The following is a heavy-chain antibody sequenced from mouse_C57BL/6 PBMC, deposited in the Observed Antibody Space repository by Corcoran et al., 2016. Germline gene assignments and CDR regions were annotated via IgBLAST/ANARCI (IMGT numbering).Heavy chain of an antibody. D-gene: IGHD1-1*01. Sequence: QVQLKQSGAELVRPGASVKLSCKASGYTFSDYYINWVKQRPGQGLEWIARIYPGSGNTYYNEKFKGKATLTAEKSSSTAYMQLSSLTSEDSAVYFCARRGTPVGYAMDYWGQGTSVTVSS. J-gene: IGHJ4*01. CDR2: IYPGSGNT. CDR1: GYTFSDYY. CDR3: ARRGTPVGYAMDY. V-gene: IGHV1-76*01.